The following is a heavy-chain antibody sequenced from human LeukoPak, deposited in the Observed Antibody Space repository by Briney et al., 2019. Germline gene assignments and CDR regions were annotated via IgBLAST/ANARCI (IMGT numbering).Heavy chain of an antibody. D-gene: IGHD4-11*01. CDR3: ARGLARNWFDP. V-gene: IGHV3-74*01. J-gene: IGHJ5*02. Sequence: PGGSLRLSCAASGFTFSSFWMHWVRQVPGKGLVWVSRISSDGSSTDYADSVKGRFTISRDNAKNTLYLQMSSLRVEDTAIFYCARGLARNWFDPWGQGTLVTVSS. CDR2: ISSDGSST. CDR1: GFTFSSFW.